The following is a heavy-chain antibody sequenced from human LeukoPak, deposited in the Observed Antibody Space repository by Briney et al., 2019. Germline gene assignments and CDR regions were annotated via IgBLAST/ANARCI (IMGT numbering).Heavy chain of an antibody. CDR2: MNPNSGNT. V-gene: IGHV1-8*01. D-gene: IGHD1-7*01. Sequence: GASVKVSCKASGYTFTSYDINWVRQATGQGLEWMGWMNPNSGNTGYAQKFQGRVTMTRNTSISTAYMELSSLRSEDTAVYYCARPTRAEWNYVGWFDPWGQGTLVTVSS. CDR3: ARPTRAEWNYVGWFDP. J-gene: IGHJ5*02. CDR1: GYTFTSYD.